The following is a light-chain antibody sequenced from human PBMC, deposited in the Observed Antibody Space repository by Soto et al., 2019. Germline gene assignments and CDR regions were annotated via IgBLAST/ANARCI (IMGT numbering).Light chain of an antibody. CDR2: WAS. V-gene: IGKV4-1*01. Sequence: IVMTRSPDSLAVSLGERATINCDSSQSVLYSSNNKNYLAWYQQKPGQPPKLLIYWASTRESGVPDRFSGSGSGTDFTLTISSLQAEDVAVYYCQQYYSTPQTFGQGTKVDI. CDR3: QQYYSTPQT. CDR1: QSVLYSSNNKNY. J-gene: IGKJ1*01.